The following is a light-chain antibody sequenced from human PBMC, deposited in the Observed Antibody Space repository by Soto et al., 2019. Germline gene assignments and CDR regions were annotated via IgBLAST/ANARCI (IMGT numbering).Light chain of an antibody. Sequence: EIVLTQSPATLSLSPGERATLSCRASQSIRRYLAWYQQKPGQAPRLLIHDASNRATGIPARFSGSGSETDFTLTISSLEPEDFAVYYCQQRLSWPPLTFGGGTKVENK. CDR3: QQRLSWPPLT. V-gene: IGKV3-11*01. CDR2: DAS. CDR1: QSIRRY. J-gene: IGKJ4*01.